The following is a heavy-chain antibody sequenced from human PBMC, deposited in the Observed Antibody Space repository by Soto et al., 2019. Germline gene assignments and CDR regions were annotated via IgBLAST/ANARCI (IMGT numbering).Heavy chain of an antibody. V-gene: IGHV1-8*01. D-gene: IGHD5-18*01. Sequence: GASVKVSCKASGYTFTSYDINWVRQATGQGLEWMGWMNPNSGNTGYAQKFQGRVTMTRNTSISTAYMELSSLRSEDTAVYYCARAFNLADTAISPYYYGMDVWGQGTTVTVSS. CDR1: GYTFTSYD. CDR2: MNPNSGNT. J-gene: IGHJ6*02. CDR3: ARAFNLADTAISPYYYGMDV.